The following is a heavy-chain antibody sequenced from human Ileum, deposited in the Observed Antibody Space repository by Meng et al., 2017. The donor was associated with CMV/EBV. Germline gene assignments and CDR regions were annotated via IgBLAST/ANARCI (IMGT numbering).Heavy chain of an antibody. J-gene: IGHJ4*01. V-gene: IGHV2-5*01. CDR2: IYWNDDK. CDR3: VHSASNWNYVSLGY. D-gene: IGHD1-7*01. Sequence: SGPTLVKPTQTLTLTCTFSGFSFSTSGVGVGWIRQPPGKALEWLALIYWNDDKRYSPSLHTRLTITKDTSKNQVVLTMTNMDPVDTATYYCVHSASNWNYVSLGYWGHGNPV. CDR1: GFSFSTSGVG.